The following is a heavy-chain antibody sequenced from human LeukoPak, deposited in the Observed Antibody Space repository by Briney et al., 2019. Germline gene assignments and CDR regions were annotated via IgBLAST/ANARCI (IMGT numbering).Heavy chain of an antibody. CDR3: AREGGYCSSTSCYMATYNWFDP. V-gene: IGHV1-24*01. Sequence: ASVKVSCKVSGYTLTELSMHWVRQAPGKGLEWMGGFDPEDGETIYAQKFQGRVTITADESTSTAYMELSSLRSEDTAVYYCAREGGYCSSTSCYMATYNWFDPWGQGTLVTVSS. CDR1: GYTLTELS. J-gene: IGHJ5*02. CDR2: FDPEDGET. D-gene: IGHD2-2*02.